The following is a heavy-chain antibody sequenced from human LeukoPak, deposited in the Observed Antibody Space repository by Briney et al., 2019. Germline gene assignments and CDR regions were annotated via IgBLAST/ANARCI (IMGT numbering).Heavy chain of an antibody. Sequence: SETLSLTCAVYGGSFSGYYWCWIRQPPGKGLEWIGEINHSGSTNYNPSLKSRVTISVDTSKNQFSLKLSSVTAADTAVYYCARVRGCSSTSCYHYYYYYMDVWGKGTTVTVSS. V-gene: IGHV4-34*01. J-gene: IGHJ6*03. CDR2: INHSGST. CDR3: ARVRGCSSTSCYHYYYYYMDV. D-gene: IGHD2-2*01. CDR1: GGSFSGYY.